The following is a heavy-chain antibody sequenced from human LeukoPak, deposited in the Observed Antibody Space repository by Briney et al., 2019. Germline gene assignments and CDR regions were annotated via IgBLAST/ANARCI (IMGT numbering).Heavy chain of an antibody. J-gene: IGHJ6*03. V-gene: IGHV2-70*04. D-gene: IGHD6-13*01. CDR1: GFSLSNRGMR. Sequence: ESGPALVKTTQTLTLTRTLSGFSLSNRGMRVSWIPQPPGKAPGGLARLDWDGDKFYSTSLKTRLTISKDTSKNQVVLTMTNMDPVDTATYYCARTTRGSSWYHPNYYYMDVWGKGTTVTVSS. CDR2: LDWDGDK. CDR3: ARTTRGSSWYHPNYYYMDV.